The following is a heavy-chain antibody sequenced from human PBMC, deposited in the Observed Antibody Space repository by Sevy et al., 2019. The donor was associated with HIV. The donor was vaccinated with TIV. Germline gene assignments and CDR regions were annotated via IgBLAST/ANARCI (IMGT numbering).Heavy chain of an antibody. Sequence: SETLSLTCTVSGGAMNLYFWSWIRQPPGMGLEWIGYISSSGSTNYNPSLKSRVTISLSTSGNQFSLKLRSMTAADTAVYYCARESIGSTGDFDFWGQRTLVTVSS. CDR1: GGAMNLYF. CDR2: ISSSGST. CDR3: ARESIGSTGDFDF. D-gene: IGHD1-1*01. J-gene: IGHJ4*02. V-gene: IGHV4-4*08.